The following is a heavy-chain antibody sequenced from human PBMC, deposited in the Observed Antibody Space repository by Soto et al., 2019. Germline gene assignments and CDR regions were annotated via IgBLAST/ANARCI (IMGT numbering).Heavy chain of an antibody. Sequence: QVQLVESGGGVVQPGRSLRLSYAASGFTFSSYGMHWVRQAPGKGLEWVAVIVYDGSNKYYADSVKGRFTISRDNSNNTLYLQMNSLRAEDTGVYYCAKGGDAYNSFFDYWGQGTLVTVSS. J-gene: IGHJ4*02. CDR3: AKGGDAYNSFFDY. CDR2: IVYDGSNK. D-gene: IGHD3-10*01. CDR1: GFTFSSYG. V-gene: IGHV3-30*18.